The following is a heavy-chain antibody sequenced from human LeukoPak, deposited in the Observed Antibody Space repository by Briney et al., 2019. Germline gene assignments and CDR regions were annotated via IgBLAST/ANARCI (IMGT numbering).Heavy chain of an antibody. D-gene: IGHD1-1*01. CDR1: GFTPCNYL. Sequence: PRGSLRLSCTASGFTPCNYLMSSVREALGKGLWWVAKIEKDGRATYYVDSMKGRFTVSRDTAANSLYLQMSNLGVEDTALYSCARAGVTNQLGETYWYFDLWGRGTLVTVSS. CDR2: IEKDGRAT. CDR3: ARAGVTNQLGETYWYFDL. J-gene: IGHJ2*01. V-gene: IGHV3-7*01.